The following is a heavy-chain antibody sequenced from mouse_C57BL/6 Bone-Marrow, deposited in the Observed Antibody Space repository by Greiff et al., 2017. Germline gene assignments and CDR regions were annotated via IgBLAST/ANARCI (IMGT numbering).Heavy chain of an antibody. Sequence: EVQLVESGGDLVKPGGSLKLSCAASGFTFSSYGMSWVRQTPDKRLEWVATISSGGSYTYYPDSVKGRFTISRDNAKNTLYLQMSSLKSEDTAMYYCARGPVRLRYPWYFDVWGTGTTVTVSS. V-gene: IGHV5-6*01. D-gene: IGHD1-1*01. CDR2: ISSGGSYT. CDR3: ARGPVRLRYPWYFDV. CDR1: GFTFSSYG. J-gene: IGHJ1*03.